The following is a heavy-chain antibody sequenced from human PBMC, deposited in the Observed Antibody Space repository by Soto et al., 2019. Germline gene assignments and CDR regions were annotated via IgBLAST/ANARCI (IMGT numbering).Heavy chain of an antibody. CDR1: GYTFTSYG. V-gene: IGHV1-18*01. CDR3: VRDQTVYYYDSSGYWAPGY. Sequence: ASVKVSCKASGYTFTSYGISWVRQAPGQGLDWMGWISAYNGNTNYAQKLQGRVTMTTDTSTSTAYMELRSLRSDDTAVYYCVRDQTVYYYDSSGYWAPGYWGQGTLVTVSS. J-gene: IGHJ4*02. D-gene: IGHD3-22*01. CDR2: ISAYNGNT.